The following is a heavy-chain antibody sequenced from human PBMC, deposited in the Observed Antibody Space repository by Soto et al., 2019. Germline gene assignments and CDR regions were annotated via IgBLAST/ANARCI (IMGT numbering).Heavy chain of an antibody. CDR3: ARQPVSVAGKYFLYHSGVDV. Sequence: QVQLQQWGAGLLTPSETLSLACAVYGGSFSDYFWTWIRQPPGKGLEWIGEVYHTGSTHYSPSLKSRVTISVDKSTNQLSLRLSSIPAADTAVYYCARQPVSVAGKYFLYHSGVDVWGPGTTVTVSS. CDR1: GGSFSDYF. CDR2: VYHTGST. V-gene: IGHV4-34*01. D-gene: IGHD6-19*01. J-gene: IGHJ6*02.